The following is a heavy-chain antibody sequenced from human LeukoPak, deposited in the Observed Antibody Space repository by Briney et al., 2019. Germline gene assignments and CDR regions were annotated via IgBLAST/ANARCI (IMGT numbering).Heavy chain of an antibody. J-gene: IGHJ6*02. D-gene: IGHD1-26*01. Sequence: GESLKISCKGSGYSFTSYWIGWVRQMPGKGLEWMGIIYPGDSDTRYRPSFQGQVTISGDTSISTAYLQWSSLKASDTAMYYCARRAGSYYDYYGMDVWGQGTTVTVSS. CDR1: GYSFTSYW. V-gene: IGHV5-51*01. CDR2: IYPGDSDT. CDR3: ARRAGSYYDYYGMDV.